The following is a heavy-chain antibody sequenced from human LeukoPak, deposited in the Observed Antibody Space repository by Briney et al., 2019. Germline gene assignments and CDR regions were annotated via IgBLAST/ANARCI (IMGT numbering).Heavy chain of an antibody. J-gene: IGHJ4*02. V-gene: IGHV4-38-2*02. CDR3: ARIDTSGYNGYSFDY. CDR1: GYSFNSVYY. Sequence: SETLSLTCTVSGYSFNSVYYWAWIRQPPGKGLEWVGSIYNSGSTSYNPSLKSRVTLSLDTSKNQFSLKLSSVTAADTAVYYCARIDTSGYNGYSFDYWGQGTLVTVSS. D-gene: IGHD3-22*01. CDR2: IYNSGST.